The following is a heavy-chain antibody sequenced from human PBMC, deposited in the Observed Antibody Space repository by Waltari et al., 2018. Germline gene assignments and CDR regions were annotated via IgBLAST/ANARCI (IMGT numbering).Heavy chain of an antibody. CDR1: GFTFSYHS. J-gene: IGHJ4*02. Sequence: EVQLVDSGGGLVQPGGSLRLSCAASGFTFSYHSLDWVRQAPGKGLEWVARSRNKANGYTTEYAASVKGRFTISRDDSRNSLYLQMNSLKTEDTAVYYCARSGLYSFDYWGQGTLVTVSS. D-gene: IGHD1-26*01. CDR3: ARSGLYSFDY. V-gene: IGHV3-72*01. CDR2: SRNKANGYTT.